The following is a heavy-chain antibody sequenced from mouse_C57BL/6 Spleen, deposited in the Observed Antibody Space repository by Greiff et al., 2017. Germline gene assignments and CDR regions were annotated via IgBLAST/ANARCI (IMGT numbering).Heavy chain of an antibody. Sequence: EVMLVESGGGLVKPGGSLKLSCAASGFTFSSYAMSWVRQTPEKRLEWVATISDGGSYTYYPDNVKGRFTISRDNAKNNLYLQMSHLKSEDTAMYYCARHYYGSSGYYFDYWGQGTTLTVSS. CDR2: ISDGGSYT. CDR1: GFTFSSYA. CDR3: ARHYYGSSGYYFDY. D-gene: IGHD1-1*01. V-gene: IGHV5-4*03. J-gene: IGHJ2*01.